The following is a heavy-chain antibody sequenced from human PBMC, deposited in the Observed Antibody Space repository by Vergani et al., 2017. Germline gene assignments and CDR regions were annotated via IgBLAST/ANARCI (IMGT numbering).Heavy chain of an antibody. J-gene: IGHJ4*02. V-gene: IGHV1-46*03. D-gene: IGHD2-15*01. Sequence: QVQLVQSGAEVKKPGASVKVSCKASGYTFTSYYMHWVRQAPGQGLEWMGIINPSGGRTSYAQKFQGRVTMTRDTSTSTVYMELSSLRSEDTAVYYCASLGYCSGGSCLEPDIDYWGQGTLVTVSS. CDR1: GYTFTSYY. CDR3: ASLGYCSGGSCLEPDIDY. CDR2: INPSGGRT.